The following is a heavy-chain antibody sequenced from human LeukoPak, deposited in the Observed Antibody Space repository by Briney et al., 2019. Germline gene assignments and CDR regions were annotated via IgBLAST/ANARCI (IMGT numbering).Heavy chain of an antibody. CDR3: AARWELVGSFDI. Sequence: GGSLRLSCAASGFTFSNYWMSWVSQAPGKGLEWVANIKQDGSEKNYVDSVKGRFTISRDNAKNSLYLQMNSLRAEDTAVYYCAARWELVGSFDIWGQGTMVTASS. CDR1: GFTFSNYW. CDR2: IKQDGSEK. J-gene: IGHJ3*02. D-gene: IGHD1-26*01. V-gene: IGHV3-7*01.